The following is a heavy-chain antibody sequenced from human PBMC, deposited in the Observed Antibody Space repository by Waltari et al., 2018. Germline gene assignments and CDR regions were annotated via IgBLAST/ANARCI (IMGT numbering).Heavy chain of an antibody. CDR1: GFPFSYYE. V-gene: IGHV3-48*03. D-gene: IGHD6-19*01. CDR2: ISCSGSTI. Sequence: EVPLVEVGGGLVPPGGSLELSCAASGFPFSYYEINWVRPAPGKGLEWVSYISCSGSTIYYADSVKGRFTISRDNAKNSLYLQMNSLRAEDTAVYYCARGGPDSSGWYVDYWGQGTLVTVSS. CDR3: ARGGPDSSGWYVDY. J-gene: IGHJ4*02.